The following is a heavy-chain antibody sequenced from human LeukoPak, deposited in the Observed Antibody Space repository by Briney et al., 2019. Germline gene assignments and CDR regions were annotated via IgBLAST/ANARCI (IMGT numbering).Heavy chain of an antibody. V-gene: IGHV1-46*01. CDR1: GYTLTRYF. CDR2: INPNGGST. J-gene: IGHJ4*02. D-gene: IGHD1-26*01. CDR3: ARDSGSYYISDY. Sequence: ASVKVSCKASGYTLTRYFIHWVRQAPGQGLEWMGIINPNGGSTSYPQKFQGRVTMTRDTSTNTVYMELSSLKSEDTAVYYCARDSGSYYISDYWGQGTLVTVSS.